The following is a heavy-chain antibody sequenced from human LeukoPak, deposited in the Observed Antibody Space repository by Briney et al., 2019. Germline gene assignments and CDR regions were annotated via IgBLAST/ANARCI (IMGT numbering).Heavy chain of an antibody. CDR1: GGSFSGYY. J-gene: IGHJ5*02. D-gene: IGHD5-12*01. V-gene: IGHV4-34*01. Sequence: SETLSLTCAVYGGSFSGYYWSWIRQPPGKGLEWIGEINHSGSTNYNPSLKSRVTISVDTSKNQFSLKLSSVTAADAAVYYCARVVSIVALNWFDPWGQGTLVTVSS. CDR3: ARVVSIVALNWFDP. CDR2: INHSGST.